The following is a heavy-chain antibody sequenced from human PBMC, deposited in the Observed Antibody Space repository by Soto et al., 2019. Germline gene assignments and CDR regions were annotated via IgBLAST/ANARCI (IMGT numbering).Heavy chain of an antibody. CDR1: GFTFSSYS. J-gene: IGHJ4*02. V-gene: IGHV3-21*01. CDR2: ISSSSSYI. CDR3: ARAYDFWCGYYRGDY. Sequence: EVQLVESGGGLVKPGGSLRLSCAASGFTFSSYSMNWVRQAPGKGLEWVSSISSSSSYIYYADSVKGRFTISRDNAKNSLYLQMNSLRAEDTAVYYCARAYDFWCGYYRGDYWGQGTLVTVSS. D-gene: IGHD3-3*01.